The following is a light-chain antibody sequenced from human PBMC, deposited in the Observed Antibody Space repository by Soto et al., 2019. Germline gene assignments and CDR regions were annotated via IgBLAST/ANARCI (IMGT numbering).Light chain of an antibody. CDR2: GAS. CDR1: QSVSSSY. Sequence: EIVLTQSPGTLSLSPGERATLSCRASQSVSSSYLAWYQQKPGQAPRLLIYGASGRATGIPDSFSGSGSGTDFTLTISRLEPEDFAVYYCQQYNNWPPYTFGQGTKLEIK. J-gene: IGKJ2*01. CDR3: QQYNNWPPYT. V-gene: IGKV3-20*01.